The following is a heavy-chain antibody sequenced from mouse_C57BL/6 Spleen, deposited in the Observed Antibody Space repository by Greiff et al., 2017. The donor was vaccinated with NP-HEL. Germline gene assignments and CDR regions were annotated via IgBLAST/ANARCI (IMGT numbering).Heavy chain of an antibody. CDR2: IHPNSGST. J-gene: IGHJ1*03. CDR3: ASSTMITTRDWYFDV. D-gene: IGHD2-4*01. CDR1: GYTFTSYW. V-gene: IGHV1-64*01. Sequence: QVQLQQPGAELVKPGASVKLSCKASGYTFTSYWMHWVKQSPGQGLEWIGMIHPNSGSTNYNEKFKSKATLTVDKSSSTAYMQLSSLTSEDSAVYYCASSTMITTRDWYFDVWGTGTTVTVSS.